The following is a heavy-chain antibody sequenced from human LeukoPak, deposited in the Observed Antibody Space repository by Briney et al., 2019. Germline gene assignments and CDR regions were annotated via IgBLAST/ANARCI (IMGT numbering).Heavy chain of an antibody. J-gene: IGHJ4*02. CDR3: ARDHPTEGGCFDY. D-gene: IGHD1-14*01. V-gene: IGHV3-48*01. CDR1: GFTFSSCS. CDR2: ISSSSSTI. Sequence: GGSLRLSCAASGFTFSSCSMNWVRQAPGKGLEWVSYISSSSSTIYYADSVKGRFTISRDNAKDSLYLQMNSLRAEDTAVYYCARDHPTEGGCFDYWGQGTLVTVSS.